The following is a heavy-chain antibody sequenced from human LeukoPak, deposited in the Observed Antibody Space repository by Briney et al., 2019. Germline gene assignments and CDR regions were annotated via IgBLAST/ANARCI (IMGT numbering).Heavy chain of an antibody. D-gene: IGHD3-10*01. V-gene: IGHV4-59*01. Sequence: PSETLSLTCTVSGDSISTYYWSWIRQRPGKGLEWIGDIYYRVTSDYNPSLKSLVTMSMDMSTRQISLKLSSVTAADTAVYYCARAVGGDGSGSLWGPGTLATVSS. J-gene: IGHJ4*02. CDR3: ARAVGGDGSGSL. CDR1: GDSISTYY. CDR2: IYYRVTS.